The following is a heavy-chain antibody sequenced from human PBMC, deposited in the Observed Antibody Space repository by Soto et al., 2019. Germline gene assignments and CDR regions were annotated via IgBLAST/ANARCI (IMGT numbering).Heavy chain of an antibody. CDR3: AKRASSWILSPRPYFDY. V-gene: IGHV3-23*01. D-gene: IGHD3-9*01. J-gene: IGHJ4*02. CDR2: ISGSGGST. Sequence: EVQLLESGGGLVQPGGSLRLSCAASGFTFSSYAMSWVRQAPGKGLEWVSAISGSGGSTYYADSVKGRFTISRDNSKNTLYLQMNSLRAEDTAVYYCAKRASSWILSPRPYFDYWGQGTLVTVSS. CDR1: GFTFSSYA.